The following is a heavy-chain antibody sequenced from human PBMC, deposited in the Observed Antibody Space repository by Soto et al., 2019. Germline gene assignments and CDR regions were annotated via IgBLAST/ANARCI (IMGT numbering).Heavy chain of an antibody. V-gene: IGHV3-53*01. D-gene: IGHD3-10*01. CDR3: ARVGPYDSGSYMLRYNWFDP. CDR1: GFSVSTSH. J-gene: IGHJ5*02. CDR2: IYSGGAT. Sequence: EVQLVDSGGGLIQPGGSLRLSCAAAGFSVSTSHMNWVRQTPGKGLEWVSVIYSGGATYYAASVKGRFTISRDKSKNTVYLQMKSLRAEDTAVYYCARVGPYDSGSYMLRYNWFDPWGQGTLVTVSS.